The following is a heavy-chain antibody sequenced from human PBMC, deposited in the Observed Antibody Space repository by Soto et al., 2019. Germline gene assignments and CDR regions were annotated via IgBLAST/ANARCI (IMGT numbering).Heavy chain of an antibody. J-gene: IGHJ3*02. CDR2: IRSKANSYAT. CDR3: TRPMTTAAVDI. D-gene: IGHD4-17*01. V-gene: IGHV3-73*02. CDR1: GFTFSGSA. Sequence: EVQLVESGGGLVQPGGSLKLSCAASGFTFSGSAMHGVRQASGKGLEWVGRIRSKANSYATAYAASVKGRFTISRDYSKHTAYLQMNSLKTEDTAFYYCTRPMTTAAVDIWGQGKMVTVSS.